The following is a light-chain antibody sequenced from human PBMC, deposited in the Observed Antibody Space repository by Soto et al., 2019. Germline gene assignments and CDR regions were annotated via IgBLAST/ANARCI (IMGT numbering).Light chain of an antibody. V-gene: IGLV3-21*04. Sequence: SYELTQPPSESVAPGETARITCGGNDIGRKSVHWYQQKPGQAPVLVIYYDRDRLSGIPERFSGTNSGNTATLTISRVEAGDEADYYCQVWDSSSDHYVFATGTKVTVL. CDR2: YDR. J-gene: IGLJ1*01. CDR1: DIGRKS. CDR3: QVWDSSSDHYV.